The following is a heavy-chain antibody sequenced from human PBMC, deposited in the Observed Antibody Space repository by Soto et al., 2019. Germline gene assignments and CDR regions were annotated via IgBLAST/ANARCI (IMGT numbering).Heavy chain of an antibody. V-gene: IGHV4-34*01. CDR3: ARGSHLAITMVRGVREARFDY. D-gene: IGHD3-10*01. J-gene: IGHJ4*02. CDR1: GGSFSGYY. Sequence: QVQLQQWGAGLLKPSETLSLTCAVYGGSFSGYYWSWIRQPPGKGLEWIGEINHSGSTNYNPSLNSRVTISVDTSKNQFSLKLSSVTAADTAVYYCARGSHLAITMVRGVREARFDYWGQGTLVTVSS. CDR2: INHSGST.